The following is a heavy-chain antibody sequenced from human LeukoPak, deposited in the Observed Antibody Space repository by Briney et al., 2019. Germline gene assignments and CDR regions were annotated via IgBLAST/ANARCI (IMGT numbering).Heavy chain of an antibody. CDR1: GFTLSSYA. Sequence: GGSLRLSCAASGFTLSSYAMSWVRQAPGKGLEWVSAISGSGGSTYYADSVKGRFTISRDNSKNTLYLQMNSLRAEDTAVYYCAKDRWPDLLPLDYWGQGTLVTVSS. J-gene: IGHJ4*02. CDR3: AKDRWPDLLPLDY. V-gene: IGHV3-23*01. D-gene: IGHD1-14*01. CDR2: ISGSGGST.